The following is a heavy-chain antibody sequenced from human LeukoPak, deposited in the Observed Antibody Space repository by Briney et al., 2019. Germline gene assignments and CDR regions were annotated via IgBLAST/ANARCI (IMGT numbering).Heavy chain of an antibody. V-gene: IGHV4-59*08. Sequence: PSETLSLTCTVSGGSISSYYWSWIRQPPGKGLEWIGYIYYSGSTYYNPSLKSRVTISVDTSKNQFSLKLSSVTAADTAVYYCARVSFDYWGQGTLVTVSS. CDR1: GGSISSYY. CDR2: IYYSGST. CDR3: ARVSFDY. J-gene: IGHJ4*02.